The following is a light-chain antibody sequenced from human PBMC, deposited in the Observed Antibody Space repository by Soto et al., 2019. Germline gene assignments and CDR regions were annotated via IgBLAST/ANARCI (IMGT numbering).Light chain of an antibody. CDR3: KQVKGXPLT. Sequence: DIQMTQSPSSVSAFVGDRVAITCRASHYIARWLAWYQQQPGKAPRLLIYAASSLQSGVPTRFSASGHGTDFTLTITNLQPEDSAVYYSKQVKGXPLTCGGGTKV. CDR1: HYIARW. J-gene: IGKJ4*01. V-gene: IGKV1-12*01. CDR2: AAS.